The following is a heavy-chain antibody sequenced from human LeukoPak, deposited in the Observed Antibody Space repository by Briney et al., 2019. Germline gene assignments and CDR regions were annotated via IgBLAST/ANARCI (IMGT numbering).Heavy chain of an antibody. Sequence: PGRSLRLSCAASGFTFSSYGMHWVRQAPGKGLEWVAVIWYDGGNKYYADSVKGRFTISRDDSKNTLYLQMNSLRAEDTAVYYCARGGSTVTTGFDYWGQGTLVTVSS. V-gene: IGHV3-33*01. D-gene: IGHD4-17*01. CDR3: ARGGSTVTTGFDY. CDR2: IWYDGGNK. J-gene: IGHJ4*02. CDR1: GFTFSSYG.